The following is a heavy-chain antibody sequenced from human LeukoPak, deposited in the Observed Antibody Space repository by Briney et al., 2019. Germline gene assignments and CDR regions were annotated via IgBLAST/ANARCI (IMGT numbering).Heavy chain of an antibody. CDR3: ARVSGSFYYYMDV. Sequence: GGSLRLCCAASGFTVSSNYMSWVRQAPGKGLEWVSAISGSGGSTYYADSVKGRFTISRDNSKNTLYLQMNSLRAEDTAEYYCARVSGSFYYYMDVWGKGTTVTVSS. CDR1: GFTVSSNY. D-gene: IGHD1-26*01. J-gene: IGHJ6*03. CDR2: ISGSGGST. V-gene: IGHV3-23*01.